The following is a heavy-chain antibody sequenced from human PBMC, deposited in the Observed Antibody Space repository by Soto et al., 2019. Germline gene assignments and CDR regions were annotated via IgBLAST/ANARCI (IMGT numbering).Heavy chain of an antibody. CDR2: IKSRAAGGAI. CDR1: GFSFRDAW. V-gene: IGHV3-15*07. J-gene: IGHJ3*01. Sequence: EVQMVESGGGLVKPGGSLRLSCAVSGFSFRDAWMNWVRQAPGKGLEWVGRIKSRAAGGAIDYAAPVKGRFTISRNDSEDPLYLQMNSRTTQDTAMYYCTTNGSFERVVVAFYLWGQGTMLSVSS. CDR3: TTNGSFERVVVAFYL. D-gene: IGHD2-15*01.